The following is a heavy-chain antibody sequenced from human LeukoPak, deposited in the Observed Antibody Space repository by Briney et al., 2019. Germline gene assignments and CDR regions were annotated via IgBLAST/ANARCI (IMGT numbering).Heavy chain of an antibody. J-gene: IGHJ3*02. CDR2: INPSGGST. Sequence: GASVKVSCKASGYTFTGYYVHWVRQAPGQGLEWMGIINPSGGSTSYAQKFQGRVTMTRDMSTSTVYMELSSLRSEDTAVYYCARSSAITMVRGVIGTDDAFDIWGQGTMVTVSS. D-gene: IGHD3-10*01. V-gene: IGHV1-46*01. CDR1: GYTFTGYY. CDR3: ARSSAITMVRGVIGTDDAFDI.